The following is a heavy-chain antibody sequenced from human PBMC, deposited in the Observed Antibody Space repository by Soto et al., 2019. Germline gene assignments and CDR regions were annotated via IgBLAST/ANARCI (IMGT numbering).Heavy chain of an antibody. D-gene: IGHD2-8*01. CDR1: GFTFRTYW. CDR3: ARDGLYCTYANCRGDAYDV. Sequence: EVQLVGSGGGLVQPGGSLRLSCVASGFTFRTYWMTWVRQAPGKGLEWVANIKQDGSEKYYVDSVRGRFAISRDNAKDSLYLQINCLRVEDTAVYYCARDGLYCTYANCRGDAYDVWDQGTMVTVSS. J-gene: IGHJ3*01. V-gene: IGHV3-7*04. CDR2: IKQDGSEK.